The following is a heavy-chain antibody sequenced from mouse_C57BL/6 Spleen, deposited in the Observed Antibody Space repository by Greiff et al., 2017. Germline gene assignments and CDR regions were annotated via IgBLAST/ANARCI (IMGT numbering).Heavy chain of an antibody. CDR3: ARKLSYAMDD. CDR1: GYTFTSYG. J-gene: IGHJ4*01. V-gene: IGHV1-81*01. D-gene: IGHD4-1*01. CDR2: IYPRSGNT. Sequence: QVQLQQSGAELARPGASVKLSCKASGYTFTSYGISWVKQRPGQGLEWIGEIYPRSGNTYYNEKFKGKATLTADTSSSTAYMELRSLTSEDSAVYFCARKLSYAMDDWGQGTSVTVSS.